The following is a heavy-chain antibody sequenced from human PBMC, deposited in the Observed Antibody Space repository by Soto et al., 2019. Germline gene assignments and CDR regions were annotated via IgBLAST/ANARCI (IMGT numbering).Heavy chain of an antibody. V-gene: IGHV5-10-1*01. CDR1: GYSFTSYW. CDR3: ARQAGYSSSLLTDYYYYGMDV. CDR2: IDPSDSYT. D-gene: IGHD6-13*01. Sequence: GGSLKISCKGSGYSFTSYWISWVRQMPGKGLEWMGRIDPSDSYTNYSPSFQGHVTISADKSISTAYLQWSSLKASDTAMYYCARQAGYSSSLLTDYYYYGMDVWGQGTTVTVS. J-gene: IGHJ6*02.